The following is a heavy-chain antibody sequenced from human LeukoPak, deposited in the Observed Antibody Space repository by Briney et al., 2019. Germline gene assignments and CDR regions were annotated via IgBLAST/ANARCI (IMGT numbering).Heavy chain of an antibody. CDR3: ARRRVVVASTDGASGAFDI. Sequence: PSETLSLTCTVSGGSISSGGYYWSWIRQHPGKGLEWIGYIYYSGSTYYNPSLRSRVTISVDTSKNQFSLKLSSVTAADTAVYFCARRRVVVASTDGASGAFDIWGQGTMVTVSS. CDR2: IYYSGST. D-gene: IGHD2-15*01. J-gene: IGHJ3*02. CDR1: GGSISSGGYY. V-gene: IGHV4-31*03.